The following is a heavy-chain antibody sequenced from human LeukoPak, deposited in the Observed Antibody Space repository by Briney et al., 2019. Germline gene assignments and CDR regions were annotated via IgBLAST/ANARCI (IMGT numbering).Heavy chain of an antibody. CDR1: GGSISSYY. CDR3: ARGIVVVTAIIDY. Sequence: PSETLSLTCTVSGGSISSYYWSWIRQPPGKGLEWIGYIYYSGSTNYNPSLKSRVTISVDTSKNQFSLKLSSVTAADTAVYYCARGIVVVTAIIDYWGQGTLVTVSS. D-gene: IGHD2-21*02. V-gene: IGHV4-59*01. CDR2: IYYSGST. J-gene: IGHJ4*02.